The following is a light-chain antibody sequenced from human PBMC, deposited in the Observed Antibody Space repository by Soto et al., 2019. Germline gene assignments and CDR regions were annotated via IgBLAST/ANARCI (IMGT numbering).Light chain of an antibody. CDR1: QSISRS. CDR2: GAS. J-gene: IGKJ4*01. Sequence: DIQMTQSPSTLSASVGDRVTITCRASQSISRSLAWYQQKSGKAPKLLIYGASTLESGVPSRFSGRGSGTDFTLTISSLQPEDFATYFCQQADSFPLTFGGGTKVEIK. CDR3: QQADSFPLT. V-gene: IGKV1-12*01.